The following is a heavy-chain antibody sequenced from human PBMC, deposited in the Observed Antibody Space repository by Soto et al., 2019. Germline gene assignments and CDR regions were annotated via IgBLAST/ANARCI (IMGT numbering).Heavy chain of an antibody. CDR1: GGSFSGYY. CDR2: INHSGST. V-gene: IGHV4-34*01. CDR3: ARVFYGSGSYSYYYYYGMDV. Sequence: SETLSLTCAVYGGSFSGYYWSWIRQPPGKGLEWIGEINHSGSTNYNPSLKSRVTISVDTSKNQFSLKLSSVTAADTAVYFCARVFYGSGSYSYYYYYGMDVWGQGTTVTVSS. J-gene: IGHJ6*02. D-gene: IGHD3-10*01.